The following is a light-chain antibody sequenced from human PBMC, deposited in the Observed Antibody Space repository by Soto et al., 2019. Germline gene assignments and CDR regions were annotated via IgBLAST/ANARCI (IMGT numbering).Light chain of an antibody. CDR2: DTS. CDR3: QQYASSPWT. CDR1: QSVSNSY. Sequence: EFVLTQSPGTLSLSPGERATLSCRASQSVSNSYVAWYQQKSGQAPRLLIYDTSGRATGIPDRFSGSGSGTDFTLTISRLEPEDFAVYYCQQYASSPWTLGQGTKVDI. J-gene: IGKJ1*01. V-gene: IGKV3-20*01.